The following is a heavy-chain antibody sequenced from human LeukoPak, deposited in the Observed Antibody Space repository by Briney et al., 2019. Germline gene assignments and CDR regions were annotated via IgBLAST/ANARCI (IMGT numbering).Heavy chain of an antibody. Sequence: GASVKVSCKASGYTFTSYGISWVRQAPGQGLEWMGWISAYNGNTNYAQKLQGRVTITTDTSTSTAYMELRSLRSDDTAVYYCARDPLGYCSGGSCLKYYYYMDVWGKGTTVTVSS. CDR1: GYTFTSYG. D-gene: IGHD2-15*01. J-gene: IGHJ6*03. CDR2: ISAYNGNT. CDR3: ARDPLGYCSGGSCLKYYYYMDV. V-gene: IGHV1-18*01.